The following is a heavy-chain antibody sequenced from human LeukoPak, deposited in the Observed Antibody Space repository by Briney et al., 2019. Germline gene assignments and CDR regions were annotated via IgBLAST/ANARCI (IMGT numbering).Heavy chain of an antibody. D-gene: IGHD6-13*01. CDR1: GFTFSDYY. CDR2: ISSSGSTI. V-gene: IGHV3-11*04. CDR3: AREDSSSWSDDAFDI. J-gene: IGHJ3*02. Sequence: GGSLRLSCAASGFTFSDYYMSWIRQAPGKGLEWVSYISSSGSTIYYADSVKGRFTISRDNAKNSLYLQMNSLRAEDTAVYYCAREDSSSWSDDAFDIWGQGTMVTVSS.